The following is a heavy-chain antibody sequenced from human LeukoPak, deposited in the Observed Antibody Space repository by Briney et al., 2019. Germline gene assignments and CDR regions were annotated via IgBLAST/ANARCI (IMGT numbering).Heavy chain of an antibody. CDR3: ARGGCSATSCLDY. CDR1: GFTFSSKW. Sequence: GGSLRLSCAASGFTFSSKWMHWVRQSPGKGREWVSHINSDGSNTNYADSVKGRFTISRDNAKNTLYLQLNSLRAEDTAVYYCARGGCSATSCLDYWGQGTLVTVSS. CDR2: INSDGSNT. J-gene: IGHJ4*02. D-gene: IGHD2-2*01. V-gene: IGHV3-74*01.